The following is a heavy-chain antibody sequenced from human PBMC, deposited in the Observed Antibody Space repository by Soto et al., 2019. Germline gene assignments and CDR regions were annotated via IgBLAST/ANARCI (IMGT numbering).Heavy chain of an antibody. D-gene: IGHD6-19*01. CDR3: AKEDTSSGSLDY. CDR1: GFTFGENA. Sequence: SLRLSCAASGFTFGENAMSWVRQAPGKGLEWVSGISDSGATTYYADSVRGRFTISRDNSKNTLYLQMKSLRAEDSASYYCAKEDTSSGSLDYWGQGALVTVSS. V-gene: IGHV3-23*01. J-gene: IGHJ4*02. CDR2: ISDSGATT.